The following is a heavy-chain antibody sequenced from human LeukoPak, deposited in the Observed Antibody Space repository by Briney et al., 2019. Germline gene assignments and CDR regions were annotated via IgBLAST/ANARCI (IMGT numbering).Heavy chain of an antibody. D-gene: IGHD3-22*01. J-gene: IGHJ4*02. CDR2: ISYSGNT. CDR1: GGSIGNYH. Sequence: SETLSLTCTVSGGSIGNYHWSWIRQPQGKGLEWIGYISYSGNTNYNPSLKSRVTISIDTSKTQFSLKLNSVTAADTAVYFCARLNYYDSSSYYFDYWGQGTLVPVSS. CDR3: ARLNYYDSSSYYFDY. V-gene: IGHV4-59*01.